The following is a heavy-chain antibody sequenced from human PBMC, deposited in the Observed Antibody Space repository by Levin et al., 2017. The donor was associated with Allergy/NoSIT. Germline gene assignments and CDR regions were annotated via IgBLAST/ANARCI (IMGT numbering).Heavy chain of an antibody. Sequence: GGSLRLSCAASGFTFSSYGMHWVRQAPGKGLEWVAVISYDGSNKYYADSVKGRFTISRDNSKNTLYLQMNSLRAEDTAVYYCAKGETYYDILTGYYSRSGGIDYWGQGTLVTVSS. J-gene: IGHJ4*02. CDR2: ISYDGSNK. D-gene: IGHD3-9*01. CDR1: GFTFSSYG. V-gene: IGHV3-30*18. CDR3: AKGETYYDILTGYYSRSGGIDY.